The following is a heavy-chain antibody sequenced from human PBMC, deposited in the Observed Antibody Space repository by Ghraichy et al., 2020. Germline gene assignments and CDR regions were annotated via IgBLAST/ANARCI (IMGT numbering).Heavy chain of an antibody. CDR2: IFHTGST. Sequence: SETLSLTCTVSGASVSSFYWSWIRQPPGKGLEWIGYIFHTGSTNYNPSLRSRVTISVDTSKNQVSLNLNSVTTADTAVYYCARYGVALDIWGQGTMVTVSS. D-gene: IGHD3-3*01. J-gene: IGHJ3*02. V-gene: IGHV4-59*02. CDR3: ARYGVALDI. CDR1: GASVSSFY.